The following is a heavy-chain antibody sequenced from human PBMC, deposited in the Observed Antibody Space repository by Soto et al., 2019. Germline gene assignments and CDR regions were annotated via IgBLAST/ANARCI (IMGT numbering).Heavy chain of an antibody. CDR3: ARVRGYCSGGSCRRYYFDY. CDR2: INHSGST. CDR1: GGSFSGYY. J-gene: IGHJ4*02. V-gene: IGHV4-34*01. D-gene: IGHD2-15*01. Sequence: SETLSLTCAVFGGSFSGYYWSWIRQPPGKGLGWIGEINHSGSTNYNPSLKSRVTISVDTSKNQFSLKLSSVTAADTAVYYCARVRGYCSGGSCRRYYFDYWGQGTQVTVSS.